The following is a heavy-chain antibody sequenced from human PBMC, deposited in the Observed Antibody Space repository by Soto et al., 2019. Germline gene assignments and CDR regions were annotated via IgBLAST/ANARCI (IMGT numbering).Heavy chain of an antibody. Sequence: GASVKVSCKASGYTFTTHHMHCVRQAPGQGLEWMGIINPSGGRTTYALKFQGRVTMTSDTSTNTVYVELTSLRSEDTAIYFCARAGENYGSGTFSPPLRYYFNSWGQGTLVTVSS. CDR2: INPSGGRT. J-gene: IGHJ4*02. CDR1: GYTFTTHH. CDR3: ARAGENYGSGTFSPPLRYYFNS. D-gene: IGHD3-10*01. V-gene: IGHV1-46*01.